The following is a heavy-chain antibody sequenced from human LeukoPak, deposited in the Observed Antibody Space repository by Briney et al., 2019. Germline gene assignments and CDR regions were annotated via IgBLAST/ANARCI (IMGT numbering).Heavy chain of an antibody. Sequence: EASVKVSCKASGYILTNYYMHWVLQAPGQGLEWMGIINPSDGGTSYAQNFQDRVTMTRDTSTSTVYMELSSLRSDDTAVYYCARGWNCGGDCYFYYYVMDVWGQGTTVTVSS. J-gene: IGHJ6*02. CDR3: ARGWNCGGDCYFYYYVMDV. V-gene: IGHV1-46*01. D-gene: IGHD2-21*02. CDR2: INPSDGGT. CDR1: GYILTNYY.